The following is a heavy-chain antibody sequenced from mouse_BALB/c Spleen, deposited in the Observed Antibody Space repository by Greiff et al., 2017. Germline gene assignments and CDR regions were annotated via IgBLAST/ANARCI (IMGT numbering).Heavy chain of an antibody. D-gene: IGHD1-1*01. CDR3: ARYYGSSLYYFDY. J-gene: IGHJ2*01. Sequence: EVQLQQSGAELVRSGASVKLSCTASGFNIKDYYMHWVKQRPEQGLEWIGWIDPENGDTEYAPKFQGKATMTADTSSNTAYLQLSSLTSEDTAVYYCARYYGSSLYYFDYWGQGTTLTVSS. V-gene: IGHV14-4*02. CDR1: GFNIKDYY. CDR2: IDPENGDT.